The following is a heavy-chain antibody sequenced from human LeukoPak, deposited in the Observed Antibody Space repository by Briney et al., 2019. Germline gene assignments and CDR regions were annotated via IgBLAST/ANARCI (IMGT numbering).Heavy chain of an antibody. CDR3: AREETLDAFDI. V-gene: IGHV3-21*01. CDR1: GFTFSSCS. Sequence: GGSLRLSCAASGFTFSSCSMNWVRQAPGKGLEWVSSISSSSSYIYYADSVKGRFTISRDNAKNSLYLQMNSLRAEDTAVYYCAREETLDAFDIWGQGTMVTVSS. J-gene: IGHJ3*02. CDR2: ISSSSSYI.